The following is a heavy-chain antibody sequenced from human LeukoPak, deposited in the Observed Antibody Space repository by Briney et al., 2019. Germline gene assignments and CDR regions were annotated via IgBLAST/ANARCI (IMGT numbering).Heavy chain of an antibody. CDR2: IRYDGSNK. CDR1: GFTFSSYG. V-gene: IGHV3-33*01. D-gene: IGHD3-16*02. Sequence: GRSLRLSCAASGFTFSSYGMHWLRQPSGKGLEWVAVIRYDGSNKYYPDSVKRRFTISRDNSKNTLDLQMNSLRAWGTAVYYCARDEGGFGVRLGKLSRYFDYWGQGTLVTVSS. CDR3: ARDEGGFGVRLGKLSRYFDY. J-gene: IGHJ4*02.